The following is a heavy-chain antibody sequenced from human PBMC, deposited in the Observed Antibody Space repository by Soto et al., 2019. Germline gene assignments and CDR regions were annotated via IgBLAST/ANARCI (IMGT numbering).Heavy chain of an antibody. CDR3: ARGGGPDIAYGMDV. V-gene: IGHV4-4*02. Sequence: PSETLSLTCDVSGGSISRINWWSWVRQPPGKGLKWIGEIYHSGSTTYNPSLKSRVTISVDKSKNQFSLKLKSVTAADTAIYYCARGGGPDIAYGMDVWGQGTTVTVSS. D-gene: IGHD5-12*01. J-gene: IGHJ6*02. CDR2: IYHSGST. CDR1: GGSISRINW.